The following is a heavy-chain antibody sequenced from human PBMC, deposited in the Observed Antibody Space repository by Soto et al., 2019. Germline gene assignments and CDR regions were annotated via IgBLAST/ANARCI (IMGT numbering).Heavy chain of an antibody. CDR2: ISDSGNST. J-gene: IGHJ4*02. Sequence: GGSLRLSCAASGFTFSSYAMSWVRQAPGKGLEWVSTISDSGNSTYSADSVKGRFTISRDNSKNTLYLQMNSLRAEDTAVYYCARDKYGDFLWGQDDLDFLGQRTLVNV. CDR1: GFTFSSYA. V-gene: IGHV3-23*01. D-gene: IGHD4-17*01. CDR3: ARDKYGDFLWGQDDLDF.